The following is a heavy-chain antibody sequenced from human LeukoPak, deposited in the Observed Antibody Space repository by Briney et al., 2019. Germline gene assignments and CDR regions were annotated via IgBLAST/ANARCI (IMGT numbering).Heavy chain of an antibody. CDR1: GGSISSGDYY. J-gene: IGHJ4*02. D-gene: IGHD6-13*01. CDR3: ARSQAAAGTDAGY. V-gene: IGHV4-30-4*01. Sequence: SQTLSLTCTVSGGSISSGDYYWSWIRRPPGKGLEWIGYIYYSGSTYYNPSLKSRVTISVDTSKNQFSLKLSSVTAADTAVYYCARSQAAAGTDAGYWGQGTLVTVSS. CDR2: IYYSGST.